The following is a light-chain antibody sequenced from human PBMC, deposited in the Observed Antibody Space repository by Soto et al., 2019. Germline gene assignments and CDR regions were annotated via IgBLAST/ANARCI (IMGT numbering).Light chain of an antibody. CDR1: SSNIGTYY. CDR2: DNN. Sequence: QSVLTQPPSVSAAPGQKVTISCSGSSSNIGTYYVSWYQHVPGTAPKLLIYDNNERPSGIPDRFSGSKSGTSATLGITGLQTEDEADYHCGTWDISLSAVVFGGGTKLTVL. CDR3: GTWDISLSAVV. J-gene: IGLJ2*01. V-gene: IGLV1-51*01.